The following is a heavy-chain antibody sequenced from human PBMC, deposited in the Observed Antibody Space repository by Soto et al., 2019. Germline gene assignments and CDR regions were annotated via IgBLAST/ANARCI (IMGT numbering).Heavy chain of an antibody. V-gene: IGHV1-18*01. Sequence: GASVKVSCKASGYTFSSYGFSWLRQAPGQGLEWMGWISPYNGNTNYAQKLQGRVTMTTDTSTSTAYMELRSLRSDDTAVYYCARVSPLRGPTTVNPFDYWGQGTLVTVSS. CDR1: GYTFSSYG. CDR3: ARVSPLRGPTTVNPFDY. J-gene: IGHJ4*02. D-gene: IGHD4-17*01. CDR2: ISPYNGNT.